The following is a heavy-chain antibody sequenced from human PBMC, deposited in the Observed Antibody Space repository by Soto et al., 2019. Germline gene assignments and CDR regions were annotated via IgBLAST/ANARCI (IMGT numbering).Heavy chain of an antibody. Sequence: QVLLVESGGGVVQPGRSLTLSCATSGFTFINYGMHWVRQVPGKGLEWVAVIPYDGSDIYYGHSVKGRFTVSRDKFQKTLYLPMNSLTPEGTAVYYCAKGPLRLRDASVHWGQGTLVTVSS. CDR1: GFTFINYG. CDR2: IPYDGSDI. CDR3: AKGPLRLRDASVH. D-gene: IGHD3-16*01. V-gene: IGHV3-30*18. J-gene: IGHJ4*02.